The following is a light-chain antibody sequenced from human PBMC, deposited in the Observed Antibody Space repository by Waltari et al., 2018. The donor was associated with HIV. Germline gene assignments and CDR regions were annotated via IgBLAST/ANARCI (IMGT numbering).Light chain of an antibody. J-gene: IGLJ2*01. CDR3: SSYTANSRI. CDR1: SSDVGGHNS. V-gene: IGLV2-14*03. Sequence: QSALTQPPSASGSLGQSITISCPGTSSDVGGHNSVSWYQQHPGKAPKLLISDVSNRPSGVSNRFSGSKSGNTASLTISGLQAEDEADYYCSSYTANSRIFGGGTRLTVL. CDR2: DVS.